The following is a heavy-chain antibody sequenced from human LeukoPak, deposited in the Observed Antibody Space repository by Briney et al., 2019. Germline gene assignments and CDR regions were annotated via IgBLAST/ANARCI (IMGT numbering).Heavy chain of an antibody. V-gene: IGHV6-1*01. D-gene: IGHD5-12*01. J-gene: IGHJ3*02. CDR1: GDSVSSNSAA. CDR2: TYYRSKWYN. CDR3: VRDSGYGLDAFDI. Sequence: SQTLSLTCVISGDSVSSNSAAGNWIRQSPSRGLEWLGRTYYRSKWYNDYAVSVRSRITISPDTSKNQFSLHLNSVTPEDTAVYYCVRDSGYGLDAFDIWDQGTMVTVSS.